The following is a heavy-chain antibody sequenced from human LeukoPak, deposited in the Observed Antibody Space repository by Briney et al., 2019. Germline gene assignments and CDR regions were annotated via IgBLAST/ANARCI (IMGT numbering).Heavy chain of an antibody. CDR3: TRVGYIDEGIDY. CDR2: IKQDGSKK. CDR1: GFPFNYKS. Sequence: GGSLRLSCAASGFPFNYKSMNWVRQAPGKGLEWVANIKQDGSKKSYVDSVKGRFTISRDNAKNSLYLQMNSLRAEDTAIYYCTRVGYIDEGIDYWGQGTLVTVSS. V-gene: IGHV3-7*04. J-gene: IGHJ4*02. D-gene: IGHD5-24*01.